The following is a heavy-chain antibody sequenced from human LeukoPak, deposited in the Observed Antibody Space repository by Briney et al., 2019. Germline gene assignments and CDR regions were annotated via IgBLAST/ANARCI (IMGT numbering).Heavy chain of an antibody. V-gene: IGHV4-30-2*01. D-gene: IGHD3-16*01. CDR3: ARDYWGDGAARLFDL. CDR2: IYHSGST. J-gene: IGHJ2*01. Sequence: SQTLSLTCAVSGGSISSGGYSWSWLRQPPGKGLEWTGYIYHSGSTYYNPSLKSRVTISVDRSKNQFSLKLSSVTAADTAVYYCARDYWGDGAARLFDLWGRGTLVTVSS. CDR1: GGSISSGGYS.